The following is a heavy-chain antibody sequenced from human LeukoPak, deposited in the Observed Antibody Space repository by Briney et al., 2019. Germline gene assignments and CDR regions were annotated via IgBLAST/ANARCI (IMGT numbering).Heavy chain of an antibody. CDR1: GYTFTSYD. CDR2: MNPNSGNT. V-gene: IGHV1-8*01. J-gene: IGHJ5*02. Sequence: ASVKVSCKASGYTFTSYDINWVRQATGQGLEWMGWMNPNSGNTGYAQKFQGRVTMTRNTSISTAYMELSSLRSEDTAVYYCARGKYCSSTSCYYNWFDPWGQGTLVTVSS. CDR3: ARGKYCSSTSCYYNWFDP. D-gene: IGHD2-2*01.